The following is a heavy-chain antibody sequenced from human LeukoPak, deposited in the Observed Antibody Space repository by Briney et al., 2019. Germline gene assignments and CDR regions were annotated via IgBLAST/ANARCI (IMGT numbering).Heavy chain of an antibody. J-gene: IGHJ6*03. D-gene: IGHD2/OR15-2a*01. CDR2: ISAGGGST. V-gene: IGHV3-23*01. CDR1: GFTFSSFA. CDR3: AKDQTDFTYMDV. Sequence: GGSLRLSCVASGFTFSSFAMNWVRQAPGKGREWVSGISAGGGSTYYADSVKGRFTISRDYSMNTLYLQMNSLRAEDTAVYYCAKDQTDFTYMDVWGKGTTVTVSS.